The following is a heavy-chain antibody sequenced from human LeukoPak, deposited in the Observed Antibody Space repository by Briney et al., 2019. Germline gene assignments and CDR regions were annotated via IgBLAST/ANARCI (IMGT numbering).Heavy chain of an antibody. CDR3: ARGRGYDSSGYYDWFDP. CDR2: ISSSSSYI. CDR1: GFTFSSYS. Sequence: GGSLRLSCAASGFTFSSYSMNWVRQAPGKGLEWVSSISSSSSYIYYADSVKGRFTISRDNAKNSLCLQMNSLRAEDAAVYYCARGRGYDSSGYYDWFDPWGQGTLVTVSS. D-gene: IGHD3-22*01. V-gene: IGHV3-21*01. J-gene: IGHJ5*02.